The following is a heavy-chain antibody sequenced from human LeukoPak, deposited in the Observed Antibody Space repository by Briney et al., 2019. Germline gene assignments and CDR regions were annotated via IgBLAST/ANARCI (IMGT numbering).Heavy chain of an antibody. J-gene: IGHJ4*02. CDR3: ARWVNYADY. CDR2: ISGSGGST. Sequence: GGSLRLSCAASGFTFSNYAMSWVRQAPGKGLEWVSGISGSGGSTLYADSVKGRFTISRDNANSSLYLQMNSLRAEDTAVYYCARWVNYADYWGQGTLVTVSS. CDR1: GFTFSNYA. V-gene: IGHV3-23*01. D-gene: IGHD3-16*01.